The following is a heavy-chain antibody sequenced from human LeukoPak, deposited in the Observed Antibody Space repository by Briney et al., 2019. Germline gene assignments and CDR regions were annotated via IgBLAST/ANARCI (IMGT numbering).Heavy chain of an antibody. CDR2: IFYTGST. CDR1: GDSISTTTYY. D-gene: IGHD2-21*02. CDR3: ARADVVVTAIGAFDI. V-gene: IGHV4-39*07. J-gene: IGHJ3*02. Sequence: SETLSLTCTVSGDSISTTTYYWGWIRQPPGKGLEWIGTIFYTGSTYYNPSLKSRLTISVDTSKNLFSLKLSSVTAADTAVYYCARADVVVTAIGAFDIWGQGTMVTVSS.